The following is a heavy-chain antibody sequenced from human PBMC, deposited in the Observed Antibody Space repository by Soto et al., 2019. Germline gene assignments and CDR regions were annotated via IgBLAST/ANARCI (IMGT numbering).Heavy chain of an antibody. V-gene: IGHV3-64*04. CDR2: IRGNGGRT. Sequence: GGSLRLSCSASGFTFSSYAMHWVRQAPGKGLEYVSAIRGNGGRTYYADSVKGRFTISRDSAKNSLYLQMNSLRAEDTAVYYCARDADILTGSDAFDIWGQGTMVTVSS. CDR1: GFTFSSYA. J-gene: IGHJ3*02. D-gene: IGHD3-9*01. CDR3: ARDADILTGSDAFDI.